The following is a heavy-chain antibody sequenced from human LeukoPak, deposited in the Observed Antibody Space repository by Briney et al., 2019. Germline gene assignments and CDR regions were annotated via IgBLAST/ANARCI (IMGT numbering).Heavy chain of an antibody. CDR1: GFTFSSYW. Sequence: GGSLRLSCAASGFTFSSYWMHWVRQAPGKGLVWVSRINSDGSSTSYADSVKGRFTISRDNAKNTLYLQMNSLRAEDTAVYYCARAKSYYYGSGSHDYWGQGTPVTVSS. J-gene: IGHJ4*02. CDR3: ARAKSYYYGSGSHDY. CDR2: INSDGSST. V-gene: IGHV3-74*01. D-gene: IGHD3-10*01.